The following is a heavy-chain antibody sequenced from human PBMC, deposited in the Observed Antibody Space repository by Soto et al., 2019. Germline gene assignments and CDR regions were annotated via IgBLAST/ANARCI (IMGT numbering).Heavy chain of an antibody. CDR2: INAGNGNT. D-gene: IGHD2-2*02. CDR1: GDTFTSFV. J-gene: IGHJ4*02. Sequence: ASVKVSCKASGDTFTSFVIYWLRQAPGQSLEWMGWINAGNGNTEYSQKFHGRVTLNRDTSASSAYMELSGLTSEDTAVYYCAAPPIPTSHDFEVWGKGTLVTVSS. V-gene: IGHV1-3*01. CDR3: AAPPIPTSHDFEV.